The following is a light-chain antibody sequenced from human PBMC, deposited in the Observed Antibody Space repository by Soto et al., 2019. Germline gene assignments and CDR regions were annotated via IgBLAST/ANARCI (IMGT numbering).Light chain of an antibody. V-gene: IGKV3-11*01. J-gene: IGKJ5*01. CDR2: GAS. Sequence: EILMTQSPATLSLSPGEGATLSCRASQSVSSKVAWYQQRRGQAPRLLIYGASSRATGIPTRFSGSGSGTDFTLTISSLEPEDFAVYYCQQRSNWPPTFGQGTRLEIK. CDR1: QSVSSK. CDR3: QQRSNWPPT.